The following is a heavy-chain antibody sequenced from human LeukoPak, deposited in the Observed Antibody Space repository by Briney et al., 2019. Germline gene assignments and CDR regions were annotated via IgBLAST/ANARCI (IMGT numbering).Heavy chain of an antibody. J-gene: IGHJ3*02. V-gene: IGHV3-23*01. D-gene: IGHD2-2*01. Sequence: GGSLRLSCAASGFTFSSYAMSWVRQAPGKGLEWVSAISGSGGNTYYADSVKGRFTISRDNSKNTLYLQMNSLRAEDTAVYYCAKSGTNCSSTSCYLSDAFDIWGQGTMVTVSS. CDR2: ISGSGGNT. CDR1: GFTFSSYA. CDR3: AKSGTNCSSTSCYLSDAFDI.